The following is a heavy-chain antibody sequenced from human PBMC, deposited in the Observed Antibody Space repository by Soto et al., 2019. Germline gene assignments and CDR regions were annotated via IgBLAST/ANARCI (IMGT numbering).Heavy chain of an antibody. CDR3: AKEGDYYDSSGYYYALGYFDY. D-gene: IGHD3-22*01. CDR2: ISGSGGST. CDR1: VFTFISYA. V-gene: IGHV3-23*01. Sequence: PGWALRLACASSVFTFISYAMRWVRQAPGKGLEWVSAISGSGGSTYYADSVKGRFTISRDNSKNTLYLQMNSLRAEDTAVYYCAKEGDYYDSSGYYYALGYFDYWGQGTLVTVSS. J-gene: IGHJ4*02.